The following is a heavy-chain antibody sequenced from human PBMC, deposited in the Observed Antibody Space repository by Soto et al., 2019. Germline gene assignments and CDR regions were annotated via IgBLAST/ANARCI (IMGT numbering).Heavy chain of an antibody. CDR3: ATTGTPALRYYYYGMDV. D-gene: IGHD1-1*01. Sequence: GSLRLSCAASGFTFSSYSMNWVRQAPGKGLEWVSSISSSSSYIYYADSVKGRFTISRDNAKNSLYLQMNSLRAEDTAVYYCATTGTPALRYYYYGMDVWGQGTTVTVSS. CDR1: GFTFSSYS. V-gene: IGHV3-21*01. J-gene: IGHJ6*02. CDR2: ISSSSSYI.